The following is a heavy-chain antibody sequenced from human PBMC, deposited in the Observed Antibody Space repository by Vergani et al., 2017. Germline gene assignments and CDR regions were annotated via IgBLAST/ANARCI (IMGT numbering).Heavy chain of an antibody. D-gene: IGHD6-19*01. CDR1: GYTFTSYA. V-gene: IGHV1-3*01. CDR3: ARGYSSGWYFNY. CDR2: INAGNGNT. Sequence: QVQLVQSGAEVKKPGASVKVSCKASGYTFTSYAMHWVRQAPGQRREWMGWINAGNGNTKYSQKFQGRVTITRDTSESTAYMELSSLRSEDTAVYYCARGYSSGWYFNYWGQGTLVTVSS. J-gene: IGHJ4*02.